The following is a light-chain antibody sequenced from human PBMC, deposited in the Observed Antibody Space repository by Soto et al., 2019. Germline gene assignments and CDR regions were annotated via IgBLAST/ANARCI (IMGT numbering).Light chain of an antibody. Sequence: DIQMTQSPSTLSASVGDRVTITCRASQSISSWLAWYQQKPGKAPKLLIYKASSLESGVPSRFSGSGSGTEFTLTISSLQPDDFATYYCRQYNSYSLTFGQGTRLEIK. CDR3: RQYNSYSLT. V-gene: IGKV1-5*03. CDR2: KAS. J-gene: IGKJ5*01. CDR1: QSISSW.